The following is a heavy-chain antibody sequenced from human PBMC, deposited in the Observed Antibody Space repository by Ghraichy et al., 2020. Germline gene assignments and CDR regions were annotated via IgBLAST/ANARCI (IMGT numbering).Heavy chain of an antibody. Sequence: GGSLRLSCAASGFTFSRYWMTWVRQAPGKGLEWVANIKHDSSETYYVDSVKGRFTISRDDAKNTLFLQMNSLRAEDTARDYCARQGFGVPLDYWGQGTLVTVSS. CDR1: GFTFSRYW. CDR2: IKHDSSET. V-gene: IGHV3-7*03. CDR3: ARQGFGVPLDY. D-gene: IGHD3-16*01. J-gene: IGHJ4*02.